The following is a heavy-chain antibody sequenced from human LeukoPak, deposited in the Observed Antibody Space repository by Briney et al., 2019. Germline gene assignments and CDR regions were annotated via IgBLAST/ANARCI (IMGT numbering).Heavy chain of an antibody. V-gene: IGHV3-15*01. CDR1: GFTFSNAW. CDR2: IKSKTDGGTT. D-gene: IGHD3-10*01. J-gene: IGHJ6*03. CDR3: TTDGLMVRGVISYMDV. Sequence: GGSLRLSCAASGFTFSNAWMSWVRQAPGKGLEWVGRIKSKTDGGTTDYAAPVKGRFTISRDDSKNTLYLQMNSLKTEDTAVYYCTTDGLMVRGVISYMDVWGKGTTVTVSS.